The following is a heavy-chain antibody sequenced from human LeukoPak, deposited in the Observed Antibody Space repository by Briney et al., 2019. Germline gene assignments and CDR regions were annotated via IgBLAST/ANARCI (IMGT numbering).Heavy chain of an antibody. Sequence: GASVKVSCKASGGTFSSYAISWVRQAPGQGLEWMGGIIAIFGTANYAQKFQGRVTITTDESTSTAYMELSSLRSEDTAVYYCARDLVGHCSSTSCLGGWFDPWVQGTLVTVSS. J-gene: IGHJ5*02. CDR1: GGTFSSYA. V-gene: IGHV1-69*05. D-gene: IGHD2-2*01. CDR3: ARDLVGHCSSTSCLGGWFDP. CDR2: IIAIFGTA.